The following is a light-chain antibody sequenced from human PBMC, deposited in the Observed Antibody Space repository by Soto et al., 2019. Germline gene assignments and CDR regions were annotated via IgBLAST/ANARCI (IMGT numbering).Light chain of an antibody. V-gene: IGKV3-15*01. J-gene: IGKJ1*01. CDR1: QSVSSD. CDR2: GAS. CDR3: QQYNNWPWT. Sequence: EIVMTQSPATLSVSPGERATLSCRASQSVSSDLAWYQQKPGQAPRLLLYGASTRATGFPARFSGSGSGTDFTLTISSLQSEDFAVYYCQQYNNWPWTFGQGTKVDIK.